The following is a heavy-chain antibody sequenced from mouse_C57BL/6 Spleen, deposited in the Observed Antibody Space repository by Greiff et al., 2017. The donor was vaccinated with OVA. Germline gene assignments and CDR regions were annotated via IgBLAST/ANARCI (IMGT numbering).Heavy chain of an antibody. CDR2: ISYDGSN. V-gene: IGHV3-6*01. CDR3: AREGDYYGSSYYFDY. Sequence: EVKLVESGPGLVKPSQSLSLTCSVTGYSITSGYYWNWIRQFPGNKLEWMGYISYDGSNNYNPSLKNRISITRDTSKNQFFLKLNSVTTEDTATYYCAREGDYYGSSYYFDYWGQGTTLTVSS. CDR1: GYSITSGYY. D-gene: IGHD1-1*01. J-gene: IGHJ2*01.